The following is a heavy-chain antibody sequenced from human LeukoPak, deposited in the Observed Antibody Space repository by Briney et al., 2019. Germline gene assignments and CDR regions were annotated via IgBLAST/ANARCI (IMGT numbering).Heavy chain of an antibody. J-gene: IGHJ3*02. CDR1: GYTFTGYF. CDR2: INPNSGDT. Sequence: ASVKVSCKASGYTFTGYFMHWVRQAPGQGLEWMGWINPNSGDTNYAQKFQGRVTMTRDTSISTAYMELSRLRSDGTAVYYCARDGTHDAFDIWGQGTMVTVSS. CDR3: ARDGTHDAFDI. V-gene: IGHV1-2*02.